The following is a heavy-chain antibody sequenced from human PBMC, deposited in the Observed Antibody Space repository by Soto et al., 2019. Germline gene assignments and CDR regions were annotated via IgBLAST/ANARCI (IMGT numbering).Heavy chain of an antibody. J-gene: IGHJ6*02. CDR3: AVAYGMDV. CDR2: IKEDVDKK. CDR1: GFTFGSFW. V-gene: IGHV3-7*01. Sequence: EVQLEESGGGLVQPGGSLRLSCTASGFTFGSFWMSWVRQSPGKGLEWVANIKEDVDKKYYVDSVKGRFTISRDNARKSLYLQMDSLRAEDTAVYYCAVAYGMDVWGQGTTVTVSS.